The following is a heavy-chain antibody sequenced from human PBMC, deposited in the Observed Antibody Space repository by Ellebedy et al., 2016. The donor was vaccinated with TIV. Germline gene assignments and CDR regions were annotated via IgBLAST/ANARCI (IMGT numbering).Heavy chain of an antibody. D-gene: IGHD5-24*01. CDR3: AKDAREMARISWEYDY. Sequence: PGGSLRLSCAASGFTFNRYGMHRVRQAPGKGLEWVAVVSYDGRNENYADSVKGRFTISRDSSKNTVDLQMNSLRPEDSAVYYCAKDAREMARISWEYDYWGQGTLVTVSS. J-gene: IGHJ4*02. V-gene: IGHV3-30*18. CDR2: VSYDGRNE. CDR1: GFTFNRYG.